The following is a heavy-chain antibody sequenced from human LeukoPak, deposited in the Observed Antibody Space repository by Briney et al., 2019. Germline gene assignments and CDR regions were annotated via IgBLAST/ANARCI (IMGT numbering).Heavy chain of an antibody. J-gene: IGHJ3*02. CDR3: ASALIVVVPTDAFDI. Sequence: PSETLSLTCTVSGGSISSYYWSWIRQPPGKGLEWIGEINHSGSTNYNPSLKSRVTISVDTSKNQFSLKLSSVTAADTAVYYCASALIVVVPTDAFDIWGQGTMVTVSS. V-gene: IGHV4-34*01. CDR2: INHSGST. CDR1: GGSISSYY. D-gene: IGHD2-2*01.